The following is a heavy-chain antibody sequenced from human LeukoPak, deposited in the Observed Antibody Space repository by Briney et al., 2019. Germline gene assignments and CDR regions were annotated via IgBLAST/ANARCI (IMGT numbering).Heavy chain of an antibody. CDR1: GFTFSGYW. D-gene: IGHD3-22*01. J-gene: IGHJ4*02. V-gene: IGHV3-7*01. Sequence: GGSLRLSCVASGFTFSGYWMSWVRQAPGKGLEWVANINEDGSVKHYVDYVKGRFTISRDNAKNSVFLQVNSLRDEDTALYYCATSDDSSGSDWGQGTLVTVSS. CDR2: INEDGSVK. CDR3: ATSDDSSGSD.